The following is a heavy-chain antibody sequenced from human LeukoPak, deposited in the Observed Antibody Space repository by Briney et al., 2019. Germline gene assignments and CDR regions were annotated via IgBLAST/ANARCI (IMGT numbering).Heavy chain of an antibody. CDR2: IKEDGSEK. CDR3: ARARYSDF. CDR1: GFTFSNYW. Sequence: GGSLRLSCVASGFTFSNYWMTWVRQAPGKGLEWVANIKEDGSEKNYADSVKGRFTISRDNAKNSLYLQMNSLRGEDTAVYYCARARYSDFWGLGTLVTVSS. V-gene: IGHV3-7*01. J-gene: IGHJ4*02.